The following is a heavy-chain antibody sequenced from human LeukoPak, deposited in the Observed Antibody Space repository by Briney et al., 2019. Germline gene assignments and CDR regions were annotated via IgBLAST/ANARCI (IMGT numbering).Heavy chain of an antibody. Sequence: GGSLRLSCAASGFTFSSYDMSWVRQAPGKGLEWVSSISSSSSYIYYADSVKGRFTISRDNAKNSLYLQMNSLRAEDTAVYYCARTIAVAGGDYFDHWGQGTLVTVSS. CDR3: ARTIAVAGGDYFDH. V-gene: IGHV3-21*01. CDR2: ISSSSSYI. J-gene: IGHJ4*02. CDR1: GFTFSSYD. D-gene: IGHD6-19*01.